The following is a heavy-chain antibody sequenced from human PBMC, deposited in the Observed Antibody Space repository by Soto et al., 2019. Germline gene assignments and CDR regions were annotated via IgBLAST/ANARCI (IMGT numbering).Heavy chain of an antibody. Sequence: QVQLVQSGAEVKKPGSSVKVSCKASGGTFSSYAISWVRQAPGQGLEWMGGIIPIFGTANYAQKFQGRVTITADESTSTAYMELSSLRSEDTAVYYCARGGKTYYYDSSGYYSLAYWGQGTLVTVSS. V-gene: IGHV1-69*01. CDR2: IIPIFGTA. D-gene: IGHD3-22*01. CDR1: GGTFSSYA. CDR3: ARGGKTYYYDSSGYYSLAY. J-gene: IGHJ4*02.